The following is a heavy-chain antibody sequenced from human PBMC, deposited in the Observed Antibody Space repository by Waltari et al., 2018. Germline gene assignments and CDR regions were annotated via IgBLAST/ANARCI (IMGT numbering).Heavy chain of an antibody. J-gene: IGHJ4*02. CDR2: IDHSGCT. CDR3: ARSPHSITIFGVVTFSFDY. Sequence: QVQLQESGPGLVKPSETLSLTCAVSGYSISSGYYWGWIRQPPGKGLEWIGSIDHSGCTYYNPSLKSRVTISVDTSKNQFSLKLSSVTAADTAVYYCARSPHSITIFGVVTFSFDYWGQGTLVTVSS. D-gene: IGHD3-3*01. CDR1: GYSISSGYY. V-gene: IGHV4-38-2*01.